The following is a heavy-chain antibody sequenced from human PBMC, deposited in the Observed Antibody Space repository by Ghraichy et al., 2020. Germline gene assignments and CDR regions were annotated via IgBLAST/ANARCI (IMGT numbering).Heavy chain of an antibody. Sequence: GGSLRLSCAASGLTFSHAWMTWVRQGPGERLEWVSHIRSHPDGGTTDYAAAVKGRFTISRDDSKDTIYLQMDSLKTEDTALYYCTKDVPFTGGGTMLYWGQGTPVTVSS. CDR2: IRSHPDGGTT. V-gene: IGHV3-15*01. CDR1: GLTFSHAW. CDR3: TKDVPFTGGGTMLY. D-gene: IGHD3-16*01. J-gene: IGHJ4*02.